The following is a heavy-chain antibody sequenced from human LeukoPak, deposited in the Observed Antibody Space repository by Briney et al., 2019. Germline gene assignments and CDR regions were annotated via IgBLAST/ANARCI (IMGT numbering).Heavy chain of an antibody. CDR2: IWYDGSNK. CDR1: GFTFSSYG. D-gene: IGHD6-13*01. CDR3: AREDSSSWHLDY. V-gene: IGHV3-33*01. Sequence: GGSLRLSCAASGFTFSSYGMHWVRQAPGKGLEWVAVIWYDGSNKYYADSVKGRFTISRDNSKNTLYLQMNSLRAEDTAVYYCAREDSSSWHLDYWGQGTLVTVSS. J-gene: IGHJ4*02.